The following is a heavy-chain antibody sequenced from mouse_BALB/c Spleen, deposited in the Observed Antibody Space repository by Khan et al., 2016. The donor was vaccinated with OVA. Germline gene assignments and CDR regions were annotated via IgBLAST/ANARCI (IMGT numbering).Heavy chain of an antibody. CDR1: GYSITSDYA. J-gene: IGHJ3*01. Sequence: EVQLQESGPGLVKPSQSLSLTCTVTGYSITSDYAWNWIRQFPGNKLEWMGYITYSGGTSYHPSLKSRISITQDTSKNQFFLRLISVTTEDSATYYCARWFAYWGQGTLVTVS. V-gene: IGHV3-2*02. CDR3: ARWFAY. CDR2: ITYSGGT.